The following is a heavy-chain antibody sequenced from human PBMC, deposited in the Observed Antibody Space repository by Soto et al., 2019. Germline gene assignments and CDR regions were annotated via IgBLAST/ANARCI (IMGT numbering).Heavy chain of an antibody. J-gene: IGHJ4*02. V-gene: IGHV3-7*03. D-gene: IGHD5-12*01. CDR2: IKQDGSEK. CDR1: GFSFSSYW. CDR3: ARVRGRNSGYEFDY. Sequence: GGSLRLSCAASGFSFSSYWMSWVRQAPGKGLEWVANIKQDGSEKYYVDSVKGRFTISRDNAKNSLYLQMNSLRAEDTALYHCARVRGRNSGYEFDYWGQGTLVSVSS.